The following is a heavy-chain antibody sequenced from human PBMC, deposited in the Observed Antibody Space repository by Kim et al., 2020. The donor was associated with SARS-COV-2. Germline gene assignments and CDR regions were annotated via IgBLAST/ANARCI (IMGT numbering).Heavy chain of an antibody. J-gene: IGHJ4*02. V-gene: IGHV3-11*03. CDR2: ISSSSYT. CDR3: ARNDGRGWAFDY. D-gene: IGHD1-1*01. Sequence: GGSLRLSCAASGFTFSDYYMSWIRQAPGKGLEWVSYISSSSYTNYADSVKGRFTISRDNAKNSLYLQMNSLRAEDTAVYYCARNDGRGWAFDYWGQGTLVTVSS. CDR1: GFTFSDYY.